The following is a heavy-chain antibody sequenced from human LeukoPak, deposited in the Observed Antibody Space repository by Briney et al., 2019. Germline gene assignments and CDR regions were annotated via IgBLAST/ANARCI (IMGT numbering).Heavy chain of an antibody. Sequence: PGGSLRPSCAASGFTFSSYGMHWVRQAPGKGLEWVAFIRYDGSNKYYADSVKGRFTISRDNSKNTLYLQMNSLRAEDTAVYYCAKETIEDGYGDYWGQGTLVTVSS. D-gene: IGHD5-24*01. CDR1: GFTFSSYG. V-gene: IGHV3-30*02. J-gene: IGHJ4*02. CDR3: AKETIEDGYGDY. CDR2: IRYDGSNK.